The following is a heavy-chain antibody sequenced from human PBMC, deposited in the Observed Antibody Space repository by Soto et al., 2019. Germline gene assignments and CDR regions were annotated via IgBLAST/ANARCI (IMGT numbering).Heavy chain of an antibody. V-gene: IGHV3-48*03. CDR1: GFTVSTYE. CDR3: ARFRTGYYFDS. Sequence: XEPLSLSCAASGFTVSTYEMNWVRQAPGKGLEWVSYITSGGDAMYYADSVKGRFTISRDNAKNSLYLQMNSLRAEDTAVYFCARFRTGYYFDSWGRGTLVTVSS. CDR2: ITSGGDAM. J-gene: IGHJ4*02.